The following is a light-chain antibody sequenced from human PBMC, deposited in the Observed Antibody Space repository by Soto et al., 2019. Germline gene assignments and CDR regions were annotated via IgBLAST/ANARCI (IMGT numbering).Light chain of an antibody. Sequence: AIQLTQSPSSLSASVGDRVTITCRASQGISSALAWYQQKPGKAPKLLIYDASSLESGVPSRFSGSGSGTDFTLTISSLQPEDFAIYYCQQYYDWPLVTFGGGTKVDIK. CDR1: QGISSA. V-gene: IGKV1D-13*01. CDR3: QQYYDWPLVT. J-gene: IGKJ4*01. CDR2: DAS.